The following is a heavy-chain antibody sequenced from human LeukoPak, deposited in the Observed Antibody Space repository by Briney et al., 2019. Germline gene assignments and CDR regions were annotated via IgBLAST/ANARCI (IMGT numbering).Heavy chain of an antibody. V-gene: IGHV3-30-3*01. Sequence: PGGSLRLSCAASGLTFRSHAIHWVRQAPGKGLEWVALISYDGNNIYYADSVKGRFTISRDNSKNTLYLQMNSLRAEDTAVYYCARDRGYYDSSGEFGYFQHWGQGTLVTVSS. D-gene: IGHD3-22*01. CDR3: ARDRGYYDSSGEFGYFQH. J-gene: IGHJ1*01. CDR1: GLTFRSHA. CDR2: ISYDGNNI.